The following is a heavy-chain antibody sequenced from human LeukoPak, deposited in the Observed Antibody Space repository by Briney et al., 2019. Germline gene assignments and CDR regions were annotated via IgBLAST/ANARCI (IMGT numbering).Heavy chain of an antibody. Sequence: GGSLRLSCAASGFTFSSYWMHWVRQAPGKGLVWVSRINKDGSSTNHADSVKGRFTISRDNAKNTLYLQMNTLRAEDTAVYYCARDMTGYSDYWGQGTLVTVST. CDR2: INKDGSST. V-gene: IGHV3-74*01. CDR1: GFTFSSYW. D-gene: IGHD3-9*01. J-gene: IGHJ4*02. CDR3: ARDMTGYSDY.